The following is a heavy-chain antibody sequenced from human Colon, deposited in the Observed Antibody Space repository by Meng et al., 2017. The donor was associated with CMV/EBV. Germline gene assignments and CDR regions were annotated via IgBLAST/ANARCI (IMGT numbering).Heavy chain of an antibody. J-gene: IGHJ4*02. V-gene: IGHV4-61*01. CDR1: GGSVGTGSYY. CDR2: IYYSGST. D-gene: IGHD3-3*01. CDR3: ARSGYDFWSGYYNMYYFDY. Sequence: SETLSLTCTVSGGSVGTGSYYWSWIRQPPGKGLEWIGYIYYSGSTNYNPSLKSRVTISVDTSKNQFSLKLSSVTAADTAVYYCARSGYDFWSGYYNMYYFDYWGQGTLVTVSS.